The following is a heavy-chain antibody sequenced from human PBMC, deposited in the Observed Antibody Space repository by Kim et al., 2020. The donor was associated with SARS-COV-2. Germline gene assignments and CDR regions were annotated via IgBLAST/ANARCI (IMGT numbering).Heavy chain of an antibody. CDR3: ARDRSSSWLKDWFDP. Sequence: SETLSLTCTVSGGSISSYYWSWIRQPAGKGLEWIGRIYGGGNTNYNPSLKSRVTMSADTSKNQFSLKLSSVTAADTAVYYCARDRSSSWLKDWFDPWGQGTLLTVSS. D-gene: IGHD6-13*01. J-gene: IGHJ5*02. CDR2: IYGGGNT. V-gene: IGHV4-4*07. CDR1: GGSISSYY.